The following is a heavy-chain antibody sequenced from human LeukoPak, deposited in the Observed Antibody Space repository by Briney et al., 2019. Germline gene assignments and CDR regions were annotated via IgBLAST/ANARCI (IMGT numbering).Heavy chain of an antibody. D-gene: IGHD4-17*01. Sequence: GGSLRLSCAASGVTLSTYAMSWARQAPGKGLEWVSVIYSGGSTYYADSVKGRFTISRDNSKNTLYLQMNSLRAEDTAVYYCARDRYGSFDYWGQGTLVTVSS. CDR1: GVTLSTYA. CDR2: IYSGGST. CDR3: ARDRYGSFDY. V-gene: IGHV3-53*01. J-gene: IGHJ4*02.